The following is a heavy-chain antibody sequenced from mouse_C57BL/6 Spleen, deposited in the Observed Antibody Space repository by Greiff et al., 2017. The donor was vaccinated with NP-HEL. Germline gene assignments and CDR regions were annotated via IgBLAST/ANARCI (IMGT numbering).Heavy chain of an antibody. Sequence: VHVKQSGPELVKPGASVKIPCKASGYTFTDYNMDWVKQSHGKSLEWIGDINPNNGGTIYNQKFKGKATLTVDKSSSTAYMELRSLTSEDTAVYYCARKLPIYYDYDGWYFDVWGTGTTVTVSS. V-gene: IGHV1-18*01. D-gene: IGHD2-4*01. J-gene: IGHJ1*03. CDR1: GYTFTDYN. CDR3: ARKLPIYYDYDGWYFDV. CDR2: INPNNGGT.